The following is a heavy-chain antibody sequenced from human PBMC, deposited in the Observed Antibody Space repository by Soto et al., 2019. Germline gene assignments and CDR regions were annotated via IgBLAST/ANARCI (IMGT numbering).Heavy chain of an antibody. CDR3: ASVRGGYYYAMDV. Sequence: PSETLSLTFAVSGGSISSSNWWSWVRQPPGKGLEWIGEIYHSGSTNYNPSLKSRVTISVDKSKNQFSLKLSSVTAADTAVYYCASVRGGYYYAMDVWGQGTTVT. CDR2: IYHSGST. CDR1: GGSISSSNW. J-gene: IGHJ6*02. D-gene: IGHD3-10*02. V-gene: IGHV4-4*02.